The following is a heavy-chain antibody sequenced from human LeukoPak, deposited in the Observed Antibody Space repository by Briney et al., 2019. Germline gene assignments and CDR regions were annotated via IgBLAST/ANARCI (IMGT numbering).Heavy chain of an antibody. V-gene: IGHV1-18*01. D-gene: IGHD3-10*01. Sequence: ASVKVSCKASGYTFTSYGISWVRQAPGQGLEWMGWISAYNGNTNYAQKLQGRVTMTTDTSTSTAYMELRSLRSDDTAVYYCARSLYYNYGSGSYYSDYWGQGTLVTVSS. CDR2: ISAYNGNT. J-gene: IGHJ4*02. CDR1: GYTFTSYG. CDR3: ARSLYYNYGSGSYYSDY.